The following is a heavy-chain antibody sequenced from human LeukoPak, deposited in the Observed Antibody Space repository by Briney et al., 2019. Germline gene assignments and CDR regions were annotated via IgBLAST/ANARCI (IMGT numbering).Heavy chain of an antibody. CDR3: ARDRYYYDSSGYQPLDY. CDR2: INPSGGST. V-gene: IGHV1-46*01. CDR1: GYTFTSYY. Sequence: GASVKVSCKASGYTFTSYYMHWVRQAPGQGLEWMGIINPSGGSTSYAQKFQGRVTMTRDTPTSTVYMELSSLRSEDTAVYYCARDRYYYDSSGYQPLDYWGQGTLVTVSS. D-gene: IGHD3-22*01. J-gene: IGHJ4*02.